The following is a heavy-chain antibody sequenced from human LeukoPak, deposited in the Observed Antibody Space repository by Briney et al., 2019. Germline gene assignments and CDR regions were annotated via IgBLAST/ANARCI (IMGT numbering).Heavy chain of an antibody. Sequence: SVKVSCKASGGTFSSYAISWVRQAPGQGLEWMGGIIPIFGTANYAQKFQGRVTITADESTSTAYMELRSLRSDDTAVYYCARGDSGSYLSWFDPWGQGTLVTVSS. CDR1: GGTFSSYA. V-gene: IGHV1-69*13. D-gene: IGHD1-26*01. CDR2: IIPIFGTA. J-gene: IGHJ5*02. CDR3: ARGDSGSYLSWFDP.